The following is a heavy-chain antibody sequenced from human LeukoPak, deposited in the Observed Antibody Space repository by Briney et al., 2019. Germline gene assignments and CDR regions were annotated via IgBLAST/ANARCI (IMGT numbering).Heavy chain of an antibody. D-gene: IGHD1-14*01. V-gene: IGHV1-8*02. J-gene: IGHJ4*02. CDR3: ARGDSPDLFDY. CDR1: GYTFTGYY. CDR2: MNPNSGNT. Sequence: GASVKVSCKASGYTFTGYYMHWVRQAPGQGLEWMGWMNPNSGNTGYAQKFQGRVTMTRNTSISTAYMELSSLRSEDTAVYYCARGDSPDLFDYWGQGTLVTVSS.